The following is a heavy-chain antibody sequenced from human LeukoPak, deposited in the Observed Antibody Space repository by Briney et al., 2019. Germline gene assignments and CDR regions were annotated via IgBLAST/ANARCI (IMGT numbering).Heavy chain of an antibody. D-gene: IGHD6-19*01. CDR2: AYYRSKRYY. CDR1: GDSASSINGA. CDR3: ARDVGTSGWYTFYY. V-gene: IGHV6-1*01. Sequence: SQTLSLTCAISGDSASSINGAWNWVRQSPSRGLEWLGRAYYRSKRYYDYAVSIQGRITINPDTSKNQFSLLLHSVTPEDTAVYYCARDVGTSGWYTFYYWGQGTLVTVSS. J-gene: IGHJ4*02.